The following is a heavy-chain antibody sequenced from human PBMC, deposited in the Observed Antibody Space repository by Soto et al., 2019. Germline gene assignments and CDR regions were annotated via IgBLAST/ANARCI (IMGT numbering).Heavy chain of an antibody. J-gene: IGHJ4*02. D-gene: IGHD3-22*01. CDR2: IGPSDSYT. Sequence: GESLKLSCKGSGYSFTSYWISWVRQMPGKGLEWMGRIGPSDSYTNYSPSFQGHVTISADKSISTAYLQWSSLKASDTAMYYCARQSGSYDSSGYYFYWGQGTLVTVSS. CDR3: ARQSGSYDSSGYYFY. CDR1: GYSFTSYW. V-gene: IGHV5-10-1*01.